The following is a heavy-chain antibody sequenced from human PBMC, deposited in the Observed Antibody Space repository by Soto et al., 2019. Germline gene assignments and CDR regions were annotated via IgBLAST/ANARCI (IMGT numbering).Heavy chain of an antibody. V-gene: IGHV4-61*01. CDR1: GGSVNSGSYY. J-gene: IGHJ4*02. Sequence: QVQLQESGPGLVKPSETLSLTCTVSGGSVNSGSYYWSWIRQPPGKGLEWIGYIHYSGNTNYNPSLKSRVTISVDTSKNQFSLKLSSVTAADTAVYYCAAGSPTTYWGQGTLVTVSS. D-gene: IGHD1-26*01. CDR2: IHYSGNT. CDR3: AAGSPTTY.